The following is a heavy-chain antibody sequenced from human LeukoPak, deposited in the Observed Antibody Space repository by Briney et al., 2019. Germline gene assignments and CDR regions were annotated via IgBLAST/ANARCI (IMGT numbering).Heavy chain of an antibody. Sequence: GGSLRLSCAASGFTFSSYEMNWVRQAPGKGLEWVSYISSSGSTIYYADSVKGRFTISRDNAKNSLYLQMNSLKTEDTAVYYCVQMLYDSSSDYLDGFDIWGQGTMVTVSS. CDR2: ISSSGSTI. J-gene: IGHJ3*02. V-gene: IGHV3-48*03. CDR1: GFTFSSYE. CDR3: VQMLYDSSSDYLDGFDI. D-gene: IGHD3-22*01.